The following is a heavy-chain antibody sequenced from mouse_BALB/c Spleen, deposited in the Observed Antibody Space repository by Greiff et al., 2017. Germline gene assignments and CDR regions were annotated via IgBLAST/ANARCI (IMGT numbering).Heavy chain of an antibody. CDR1: GYTFTSYW. CDR2: IDPSDSYT. CDR3: TRGGGGYYSMDY. Sequence: QVQLQQPGAELVKPGASVKMSCKASGYTFTSYWMHWVKQRPGQGLEWIGVIDPSDSYTSYNQKFKGKATLTVDTSSSTAYMQLSSLTSEDSAVYYCTRGGGGYYSMDYWGQGTSVTVSS. V-gene: IGHV1S127*01. J-gene: IGHJ4*01.